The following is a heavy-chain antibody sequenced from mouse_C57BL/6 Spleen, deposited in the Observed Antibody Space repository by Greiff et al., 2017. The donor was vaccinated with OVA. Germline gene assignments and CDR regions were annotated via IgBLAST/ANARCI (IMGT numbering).Heavy chain of an antibody. V-gene: IGHV6-3*01. D-gene: IGHD2-3*01. CDR1: GFTFSNYW. CDR2: IRLKSDNYAT. Sequence: EVQGVESGGGLVQPGGSMKLSCVASGFTFSNYWMNWVRQSPEKGLEWVAQIRLKSDNYATHYAESVKGGFTISRDDSKSSVYLQMNNLRAEDTGIYYCTVYDGDYWGQGTTLTVSS. J-gene: IGHJ2*01. CDR3: TVYDGDY.